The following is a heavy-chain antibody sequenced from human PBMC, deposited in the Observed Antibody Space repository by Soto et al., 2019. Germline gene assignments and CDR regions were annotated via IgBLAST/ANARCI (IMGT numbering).Heavy chain of an antibody. CDR1: GGSISPFY. V-gene: IGHV4-59*01. CDR2: IYYSGNT. CDR3: AREGYSSGYYYYYGMDV. Sequence: SETLSLTCTVSGGSISPFYWSWLRQPPGKGLEWIGYIYYSGNTSYNPSLESRVTISVDTSKNQFSLKLSSVTAADTAVYYCAREGYSSGYYYYYGMDVWGQGTTVPSP. J-gene: IGHJ6*02. D-gene: IGHD3-22*01.